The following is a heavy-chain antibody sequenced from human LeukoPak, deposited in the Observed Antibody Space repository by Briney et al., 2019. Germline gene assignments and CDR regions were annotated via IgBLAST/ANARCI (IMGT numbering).Heavy chain of an antibody. CDR1: GFTFSSYA. CDR2: ISGSGGST. D-gene: IGHD5-12*01. CDR3: AKDGGMATISPHYYYYGMDV. J-gene: IGHJ6*02. V-gene: IGHV3-23*01. Sequence: GGSLRLSCAASGFTFSSYAMGWVRQAPGKGLEWVSSISGSGGSTYYADSVKGRFIISRDNSKNTLYLQMNSPRAEDTAVYHCAKDGGMATISPHYYYYGMDVWGHGTTVTDSS.